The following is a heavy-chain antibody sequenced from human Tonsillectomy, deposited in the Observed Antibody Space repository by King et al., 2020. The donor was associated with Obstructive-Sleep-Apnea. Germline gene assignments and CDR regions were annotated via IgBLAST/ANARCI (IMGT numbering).Heavy chain of an antibody. CDR3: ARRNYRSLDYFGLDV. Sequence: QLVQSGAEVKKPGESLKISCTGYGYTFSNYWIGWVRQMPGKGLEWVGIIYPGDSDTNYSPSFQGHVTISVDKSISTAYLQWSRLKASDTAIYYCARRNYRSLDYFGLDVWGQGTTVTVSS. J-gene: IGHJ6*02. CDR2: IYPGDSDT. V-gene: IGHV5-51*01. D-gene: IGHD1-14*01. CDR1: GYTFSNYW.